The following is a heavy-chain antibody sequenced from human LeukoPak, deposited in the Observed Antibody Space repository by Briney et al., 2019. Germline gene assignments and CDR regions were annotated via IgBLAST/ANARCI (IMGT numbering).Heavy chain of an antibody. CDR2: INPNSGDT. D-gene: IGHD3-10*01. J-gene: IGHJ5*02. CDR1: GYTFSGYY. V-gene: IGHV1-2*02. Sequence: ASVKVSCKASGYTFSGYYMHWVRQAPGQGLEWMGWINPNSGDTDYAQKFQGRVTMTRDTSISTAYMELSRLTSDDTAIYYCARDHYTLVRGVIPWGQGTLVTVSS. CDR3: ARDHYTLVRGVIP.